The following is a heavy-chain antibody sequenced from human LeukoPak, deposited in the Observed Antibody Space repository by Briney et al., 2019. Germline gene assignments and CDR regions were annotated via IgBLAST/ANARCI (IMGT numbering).Heavy chain of an antibody. J-gene: IGHJ4*02. CDR2: ISSSSSYI. D-gene: IGHD3-16*01. Sequence: GGSLRLSCAASGFTFSSYSMNWVRQAPGKGLEWVSSISSSSSYIYYADSVKGRFTISRDNAKNSLYLQMNSLRAEDTAVYYCARDYAAAPLPIDYWGQGTLVTVSS. CDR1: GFTFSSYS. CDR3: ARDYAAAPLPIDY. V-gene: IGHV3-21*01.